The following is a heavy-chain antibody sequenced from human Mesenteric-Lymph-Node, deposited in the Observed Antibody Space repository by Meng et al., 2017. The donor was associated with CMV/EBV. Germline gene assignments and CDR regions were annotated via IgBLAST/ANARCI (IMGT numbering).Heavy chain of an antibody. CDR3: ARIFGVVTTGGWFDP. Sequence: SGVSVTTTNTSWTWVRQPPGKGLEWIGYISDSGTTNYNPSLKSRVTISVDTSKNHFYMTLSSVTAADTAVYYCARIFGVVTTGGWFDPWGQGTLVTVSS. J-gene: IGHJ5*02. CDR1: GVSVTTTNTS. CDR2: ISDSGTT. D-gene: IGHD3-3*01. V-gene: IGHV4-61*03.